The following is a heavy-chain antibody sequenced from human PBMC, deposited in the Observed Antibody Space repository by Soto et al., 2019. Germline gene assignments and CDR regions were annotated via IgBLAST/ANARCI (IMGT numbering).Heavy chain of an antibody. Sequence: QVQLQKSGPGLVKPSETLSLTCTVSGGSVSSGDYYWSWIRQPPGKGLEWIGYIYHSGSTNYNPSLKSRVTISEDTSKNQVSLKLRSVTAADTAIYYCAKHGYHDYFQYWGQGTLVTVSS. V-gene: IGHV4-61*08. J-gene: IGHJ1*01. CDR1: GGSVSSGDYY. CDR2: IYHSGST. CDR3: AKHGYHDYFQY. D-gene: IGHD5-18*01.